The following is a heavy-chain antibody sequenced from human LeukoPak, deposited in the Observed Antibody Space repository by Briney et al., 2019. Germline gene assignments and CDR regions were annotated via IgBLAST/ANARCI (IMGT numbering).Heavy chain of an antibody. CDR1: GFTFSSYW. V-gene: IGHV3-74*01. D-gene: IGHD6-19*01. Sequence: PGGSLRLSCAASGFTFSSYWMHWVRQAPEKGLVWVSRINGDGSTTNYADSVKGRFTISRDNSKNTLYLQMNSLRAEDTAVYYCANVAGTLFDYWGQGALVTVSS. CDR2: INGDGSTT. CDR3: ANVAGTLFDY. J-gene: IGHJ4*02.